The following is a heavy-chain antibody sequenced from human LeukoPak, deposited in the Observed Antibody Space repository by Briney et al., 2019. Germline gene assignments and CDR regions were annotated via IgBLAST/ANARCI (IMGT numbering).Heavy chain of an antibody. CDR1: GYSIDSGYF. V-gene: IGHV4-38-2*02. CDR3: ARDLGSGWSPGY. J-gene: IGHJ4*02. D-gene: IGHD6-19*01. Sequence: SETLSLTCIVSGYSIDSGYFWGWIRQPPGKGLEWIGNIHHSGTTYYNPSLKSRVTISVDTSKNQFSLNLTSVTAADTAFYYCARDLGSGWSPGYWGQGTLVTVSS. CDR2: IHHSGTT.